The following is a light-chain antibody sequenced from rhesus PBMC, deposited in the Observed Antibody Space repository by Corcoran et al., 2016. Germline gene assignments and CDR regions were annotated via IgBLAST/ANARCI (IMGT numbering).Light chain of an antibody. CDR1: QGINNY. J-gene: IGKJ4*01. Sequence: DIQMTQSPSSLSASVGDRVTITCRASQGINNYLSWYQQKPGKAPKPLIYYASRLETGVPSRFSGGRYGTDYILTISSLQPEDIATYYCQQYNNSPLTFGGGTKVELK. CDR3: QQYNNSPLT. CDR2: YAS. V-gene: IGKV1-66*01.